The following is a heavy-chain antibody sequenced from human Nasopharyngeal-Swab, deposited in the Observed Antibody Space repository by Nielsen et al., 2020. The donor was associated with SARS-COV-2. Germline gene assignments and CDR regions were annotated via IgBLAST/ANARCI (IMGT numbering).Heavy chain of an antibody. V-gene: IGHV3-53*01. CDR1: GFTVSSNY. D-gene: IGHD3-16*01. CDR2: IYSGGST. CDR3: ARGGGDDYVWGSYNYYFDY. Sequence: GGSLRLSCAASGFTVSSNYMSWVRQAPGKGLAWVSVIYSGGSTYYADSVKGRFTISRDNSKNTLYLQMNSLRAEDRAVYYCARGGGDDYVWGSYNYYFDYWGQGTLVTVSS. J-gene: IGHJ4*02.